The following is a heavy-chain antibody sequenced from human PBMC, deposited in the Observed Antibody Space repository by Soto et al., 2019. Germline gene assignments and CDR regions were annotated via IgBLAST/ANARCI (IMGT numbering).Heavy chain of an antibody. CDR1: GFTFSSYA. V-gene: IGHV3-23*01. Sequence: EVQLLESGGGLVQPGGSLRLSCAASGFTFSSYAMSWVRQAPGKGLEWVSAISGSGGNTYYADSVKGRFTISSDNSNNTLYLQMNSLSAEDTAVYYCAKDGEYYDFWSGYLNFDYWGQGTLVTVSS. CDR2: ISGSGGNT. J-gene: IGHJ4*02. D-gene: IGHD3-3*01. CDR3: AKDGEYYDFWSGYLNFDY.